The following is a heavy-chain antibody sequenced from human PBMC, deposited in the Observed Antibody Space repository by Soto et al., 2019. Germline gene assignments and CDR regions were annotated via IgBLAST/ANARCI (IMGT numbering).Heavy chain of an antibody. J-gene: IGHJ4*02. CDR3: ARVTKWWLQVDY. V-gene: IGHV2-70*11. CDR2: IDWDDDK. CDR1: GFSLSTSGIC. Sequence: SGPTLVNPTQTLTLTCTFSGFSLSTSGICVSWIRQPPGKALEWLARIDWDDDKHYSTSLKTRLTISKDTSKNQVVLTMTNMDPVDIATYSCARVTKWWLQVDYWGQGILVTVSS. D-gene: IGHD2-15*01.